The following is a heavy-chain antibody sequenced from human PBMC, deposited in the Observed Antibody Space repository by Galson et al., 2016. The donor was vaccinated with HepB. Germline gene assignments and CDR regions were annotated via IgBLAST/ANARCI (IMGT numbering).Heavy chain of an antibody. D-gene: IGHD1-26*01. CDR1: GFSFSSFG. J-gene: IGHJ4*02. CDR3: AKDLSYSTYWPYFDQ. V-gene: IGHV3-30*18. CDR2: ISYDGSSK. Sequence: SLRLSCATSGFSFSSFGMHWVRQAPGKGLEWVAIISYDGSSKSYADSVKGRFTISRGKSNTLYLQMNSQRAEDTAVYYCAKDLSYSTYWPYFDQSGQGTPVTVSS.